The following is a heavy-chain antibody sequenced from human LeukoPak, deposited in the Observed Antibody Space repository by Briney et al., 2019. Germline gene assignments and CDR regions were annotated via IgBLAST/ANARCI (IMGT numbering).Heavy chain of an antibody. D-gene: IGHD3-3*01. CDR1: GGSFSGYY. J-gene: IGHJ4*02. CDR2: INHSGST. CDR3: AGTYYDFWSGRAS. V-gene: IGHV4-34*01. Sequence: SETLSLTCAVYGGSFSGYYWSLIRQPPGKGLEWIGEINHSGSTNYNPSLKSRVTISVDTSKNQFSLKLSSVTAADTAVYYCAGTYYDFWSGRASWGQGTLVTVSS.